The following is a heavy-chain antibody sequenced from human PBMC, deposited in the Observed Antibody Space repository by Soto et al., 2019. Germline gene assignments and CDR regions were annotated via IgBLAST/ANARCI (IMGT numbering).Heavy chain of an antibody. J-gene: IGHJ4*02. CDR2: INYSGST. Sequence: QVQLQESGPGLVKPSETLSLTCTVSGGSVSSGSYYWTWMRQPPGKGLEWIGYINYSGSTSYNPSLKGRVAISVDTSKKQFSLKVSSLTAADTAVYYCARDGDTSGYYYFDYWGQGTLVTVSS. V-gene: IGHV4-61*01. CDR3: ARDGDTSGYYYFDY. CDR1: GGSVSSGSYY. D-gene: IGHD3-22*01.